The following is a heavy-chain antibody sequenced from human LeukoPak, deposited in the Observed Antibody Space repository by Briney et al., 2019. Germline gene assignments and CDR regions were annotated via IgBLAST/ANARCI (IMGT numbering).Heavy chain of an antibody. Sequence: GGSLRLSCAASGFTFSSYEMNWVRQAPGKGLEWVSYISSRATAIYYADSVKGRFTISRDNAKNSLYLQMSSLRAEDTAVYYCARDGGSSWYFDYWGQGTLVTVSS. CDR2: ISSRATAI. D-gene: IGHD6-13*01. CDR1: GFTFSSYE. V-gene: IGHV3-48*03. CDR3: ARDGGSSWYFDY. J-gene: IGHJ4*02.